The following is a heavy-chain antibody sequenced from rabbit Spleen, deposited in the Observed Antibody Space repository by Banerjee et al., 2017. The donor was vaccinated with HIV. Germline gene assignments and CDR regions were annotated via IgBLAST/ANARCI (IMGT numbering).Heavy chain of an antibody. J-gene: IGHJ4*01. V-gene: IGHV1S40*01. CDR1: GFSFSSSDY. D-gene: IGHD1-1*01. Sequence: QSLEESGGGLVQPEGSLTLTCKASGFSFSSSDYICWVRQAPGKGLEWIACIFSSSGITWYASWAKGRFTISKTSSTTVTLQMTSLTVADTATYFCTRDDGSGHYIDGYFNLWGPGTLVTVS. CDR2: IFSSSGIT. CDR3: TRDDGSGHYIDGYFNL.